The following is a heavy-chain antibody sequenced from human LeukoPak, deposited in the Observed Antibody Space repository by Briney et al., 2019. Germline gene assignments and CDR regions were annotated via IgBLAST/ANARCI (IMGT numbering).Heavy chain of an antibody. J-gene: IGHJ4*02. CDR2: INHSGST. Sequence: GSLRLSCAASGFTFSTYSMNWVRQPPGKGLEWIGEINHSGSTNYNPSLKSRVTISVDTSKNQFSLKLSSVTAADTAVYYCARGLVVVAGYFDYWGQGTLVTVSS. CDR1: GFTFSTYS. CDR3: ARGLVVVAGYFDY. V-gene: IGHV4-34*01. D-gene: IGHD2-21*01.